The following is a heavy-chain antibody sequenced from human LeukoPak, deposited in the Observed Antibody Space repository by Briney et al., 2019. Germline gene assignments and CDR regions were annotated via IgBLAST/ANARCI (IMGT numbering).Heavy chain of an antibody. V-gene: IGHV1-69*06. J-gene: IGHJ5*02. D-gene: IGHD3-10*01. CDR1: GGTFSSYA. Sequence: SVKVSCKASGGTFSSYAISWVRQAPGQGLEWMGGINPIFGTANYAQKFQGRVTITADKSTSTAYMELSSLRSEDTAVYYCARTEQVRGVPTHNWFDPWGQGTLVTVSS. CDR3: ARTEQVRGVPTHNWFDP. CDR2: INPIFGTA.